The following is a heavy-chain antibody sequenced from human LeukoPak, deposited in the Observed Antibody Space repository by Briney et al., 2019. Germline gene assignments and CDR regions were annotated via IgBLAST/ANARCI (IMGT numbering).Heavy chain of an antibody. CDR3: ARDAELRFLEWSPAPAPAGY. D-gene: IGHD3-3*01. J-gene: IGHJ4*02. CDR1: RFTFSSYG. CDR2: IQYDGSNE. Sequence: PGGSLRLSCAASRFTFSSYGMHWVRQAPGKGLEWVAYIQYDGSNEQYADSVKGRFSISRDSSKNILYLQVNSLRAEDTAVYYCARDAELRFLEWSPAPAPAGYWGQGTLVTVSS. V-gene: IGHV3-30*19.